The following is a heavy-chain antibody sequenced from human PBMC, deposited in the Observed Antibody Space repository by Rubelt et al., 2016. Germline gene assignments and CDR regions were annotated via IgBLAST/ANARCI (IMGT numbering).Heavy chain of an antibody. D-gene: IGHD3-10*01. V-gene: IGHV3-7*03. Sequence: GGSLSLSCAASGFYFSSCWVNWLRQAPGKGLEWVANIRQDGSEKFYVDSVKGRFTISRDKDKNSLYLQMNSLRAEETAIYYCSKIGKLTWFGELSAWGQGTLVTVSS. J-gene: IGHJ5*02. CDR1: GFYFSSCW. CDR3: SKIGKLTWFGELSA. CDR2: IRQDGSEK.